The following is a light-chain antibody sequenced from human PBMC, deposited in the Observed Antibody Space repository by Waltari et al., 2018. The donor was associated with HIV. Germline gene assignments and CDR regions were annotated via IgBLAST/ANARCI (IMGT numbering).Light chain of an antibody. Sequence: ETILTQSQATMSVSRGETASLSCRASRSVSSNLAWYQQRPGQAPRLLISGASTRATGIPARFSGSGSGTEFTLTISSLQSEDFAVYYCQQYKDHTEWLSFGGGTKVEIK. CDR3: QQYKDHTEWLS. V-gene: IGKV3-15*01. CDR2: GAS. CDR1: RSVSSN. J-gene: IGKJ4*01.